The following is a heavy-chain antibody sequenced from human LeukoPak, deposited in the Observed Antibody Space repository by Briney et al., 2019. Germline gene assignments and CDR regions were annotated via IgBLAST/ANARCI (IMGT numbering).Heavy chain of an antibody. CDR3: AKAGIDYYDSSGY. CDR2: ISGSGGGT. J-gene: IGHJ4*02. Sequence: GGSLRLSCAASGFTFSSYAMSWVRQAPGKGLEWVSTISGSGGGTYYADSVKGRFTISRDNSMHTLYLQVNSLRAEDTAVYYCAKAGIDYYDSSGYWGQGTLVTVSS. CDR1: GFTFSSYA. V-gene: IGHV3-23*01. D-gene: IGHD3-22*01.